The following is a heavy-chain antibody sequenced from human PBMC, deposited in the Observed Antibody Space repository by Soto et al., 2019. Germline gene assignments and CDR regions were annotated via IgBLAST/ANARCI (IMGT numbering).Heavy chain of an antibody. D-gene: IGHD6-13*01. CDR2: IDPNSGDA. CDR3: SRDRPRVPAASGPAGY. CDR1: GYTFTLFY. V-gene: IGHV1-2*02. J-gene: IGHJ4*02. Sequence: GASVKVSCKTSGYTFTLFYVHWVRQAPGQGLEWMGWIDPNSGDANYAQRFEGRVIMTRDTSINTAYMEVTGLKFNDTAVYYCSRDRPRVPAASGPAGYWGQGSQVTVPQ.